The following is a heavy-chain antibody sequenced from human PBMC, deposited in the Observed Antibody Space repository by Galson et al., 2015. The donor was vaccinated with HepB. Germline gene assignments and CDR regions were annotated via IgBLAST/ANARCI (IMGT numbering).Heavy chain of an antibody. CDR1: GSSFTRYW. CDR2: IYPGDSDT. V-gene: IGHV5-51*01. CDR3: ARTTRIGARPDFDY. D-gene: IGHD6-6*01. Sequence: QSGAEVTKPGESLKISCKASGSSFTRYWIGWVRQMPGKGLEWMAIIYPGDSDTRYSPSFQGQVTISADKSISTAYLQWSSLKASDTAMYYCARTTRIGARPDFDYWGQGTLVTVSS. J-gene: IGHJ4*02.